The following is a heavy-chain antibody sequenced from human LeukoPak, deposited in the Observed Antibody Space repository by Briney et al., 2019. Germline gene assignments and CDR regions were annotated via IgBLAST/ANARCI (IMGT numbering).Heavy chain of an antibody. CDR3: ARSLWLNDVL. CDR1: GLTFSDYY. D-gene: IGHD5-18*01. Sequence: GGSLRLSCAASGLTFSDYYMSWIRQAPGKGLEWVSYISSSGSYTNYADSVKGRFTISRDNAKNSLYLQMNSLRAEDTAVYYCARSLWLNDVLWGQGTLVTVSS. CDR2: ISSSGSYT. V-gene: IGHV3-11*06. J-gene: IGHJ4*02.